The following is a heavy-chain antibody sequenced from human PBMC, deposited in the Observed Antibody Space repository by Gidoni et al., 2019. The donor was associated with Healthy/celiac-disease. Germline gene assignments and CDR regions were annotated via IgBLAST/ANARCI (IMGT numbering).Heavy chain of an antibody. V-gene: IGHV3-23*01. CDR3: AKDGEAAAELFLFDY. J-gene: IGHJ4*02. CDR1: AVPFSSYA. D-gene: IGHD6-13*01. CDR2: ISGSGGST. Sequence: EVQLLESGGGLVQPGGCLRLSCAASAVPFSSYAMSWVRQAPGTGLEWVSAISGSGGSTYYADSVKGRFTISRDNSKNTLYLQMNSLRAEDTAVYYCAKDGEAAAELFLFDYWGQGTLVTVSS.